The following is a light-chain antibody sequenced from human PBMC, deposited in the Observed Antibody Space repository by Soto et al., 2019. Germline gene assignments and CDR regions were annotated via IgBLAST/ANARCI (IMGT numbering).Light chain of an antibody. CDR2: GAS. J-gene: IGKJ5*01. V-gene: IGKV3-20*01. CDR3: QQYGRSIT. CDR1: QSVSNNY. Sequence: ENVLTQSRGTLSLSPGASETLSGRASQSVSNNYLAWYQQKPGQAPRLLIYGASNRATGIPDRFSGSESGTDFTLTISRLEPEDFAVYYCQQYGRSITFGQGTRLEI.